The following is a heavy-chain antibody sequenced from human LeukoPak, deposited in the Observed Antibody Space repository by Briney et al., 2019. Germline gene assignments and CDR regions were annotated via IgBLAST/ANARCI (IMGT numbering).Heavy chain of an antibody. CDR2: IYTSGST. Sequence: PSETLSLTCTVSGGSISSSSYYWTWIRQPAGKGLEWIGRIYTSGSTNYNPSLRSRVTISVDTSKNQFSLKLSSVTAADTAVYYCASGPRIIAVAGTKGWYFDLWGRGTLVTVSS. CDR3: ASGPRIIAVAGTKGWYFDL. J-gene: IGHJ2*01. V-gene: IGHV4-61*02. D-gene: IGHD6-19*01. CDR1: GGSISSSSYY.